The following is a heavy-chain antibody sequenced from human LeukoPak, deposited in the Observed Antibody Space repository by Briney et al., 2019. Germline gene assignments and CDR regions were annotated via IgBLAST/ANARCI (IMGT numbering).Heavy chain of an antibody. CDR3: AISSGDGYHQDLIDH. V-gene: IGHV1-69*13. Sequence: GASVKVSCKASGGTISSYAITWVRQAPGQGLEWMGGIIPIFGTANYAQKFQGRVTITADESTSTAYMELSSLRSEDTAVYYCAISSGDGYHQDLIDHWGQGTLVTVSS. CDR1: GGTISSYA. J-gene: IGHJ5*02. D-gene: IGHD5-24*01. CDR2: IIPIFGTA.